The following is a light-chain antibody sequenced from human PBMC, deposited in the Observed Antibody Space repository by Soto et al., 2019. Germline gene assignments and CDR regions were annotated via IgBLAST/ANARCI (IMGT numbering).Light chain of an antibody. J-gene: IGLJ2*01. V-gene: IGLV2-23*01. Sequence: QSALTQPASVSGSPGQSITISCTGTSSDVGSYNLVSWYQQHPGKAPKLMIYEGSKRPSGVSNRFSGSKSGNTASLTISGLQAENEADYYSCSYVGSSTWGVVFGGGTKLTVL. CDR1: SSDVGSYNL. CDR2: EGS. CDR3: CSYVGSSTWGVV.